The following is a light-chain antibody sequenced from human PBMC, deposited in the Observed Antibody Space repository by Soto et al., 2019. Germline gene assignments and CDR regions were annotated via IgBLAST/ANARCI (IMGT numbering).Light chain of an antibody. V-gene: IGLV2-11*01. CDR3: CSDAGMYSYV. J-gene: IGLJ1*01. CDR1: SSEVGRFNY. Sequence: QSALTQPRSVSGSPGQSVTISCTGTSSEVGRFNYVSWYQQYPGKAPKVVIYDVTERPSGVPDRFSGSKSGNTASLTISGLQVEDEGDYYCCSDAGMYSYVFGTGTKLTVL. CDR2: DVT.